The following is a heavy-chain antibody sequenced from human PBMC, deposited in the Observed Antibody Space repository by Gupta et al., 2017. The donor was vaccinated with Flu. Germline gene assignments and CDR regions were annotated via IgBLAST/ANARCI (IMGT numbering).Heavy chain of an antibody. D-gene: IGHD1-1*01. V-gene: IGHV3-15*01. CDR3: AADNSFDDSPPYFDP. CDR1: GFLFTHAW. CDR2: IRSKFDGGRT. J-gene: IGHJ4*02. Sequence: HLVGFGCGLSELGGSFSLSCAACGFLFTHAWTAWIRQAPGMGLVWVGRIRSKFDGGRTAPAAPRNDGFSMSRDDSKTTLYLQLTRLNTEDTAVYYCAADNSFDDSPPYFDPWGPGTLVTVSS.